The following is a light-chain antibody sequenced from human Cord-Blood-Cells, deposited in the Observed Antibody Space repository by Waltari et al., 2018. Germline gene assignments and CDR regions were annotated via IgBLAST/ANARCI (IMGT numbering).Light chain of an antibody. J-gene: IGLJ1*01. Sequence: SYELTQPPSVSVSLGQMARITCSGEALPKNYAYWYRQKPGQFPVLVIYKDSERPSGIPERFSGASSGTIVTLTISGVQAEDEADYYCLSADSSGTYYVFGTGTKVTVL. CDR3: LSADSSGTYYV. V-gene: IGLV3-16*01. CDR1: ALPKNY. CDR2: KDS.